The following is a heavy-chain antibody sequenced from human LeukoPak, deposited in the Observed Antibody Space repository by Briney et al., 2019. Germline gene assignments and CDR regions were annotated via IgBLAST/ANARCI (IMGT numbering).Heavy chain of an antibody. CDR3: GGSRSFF. J-gene: IGHJ4*02. Sequence: GGSLRLSCVASGFTFRHYAMSWVRQAPGKGLEWVSSISGSAGSAYYADSVKGRFSISRDNSKNTLYLQMNSLRADDTAVYYCGGSRSFFWGQGTLVTVSS. CDR1: GFTFRHYA. D-gene: IGHD6-13*01. V-gene: IGHV3-23*01. CDR2: ISGSAGSA.